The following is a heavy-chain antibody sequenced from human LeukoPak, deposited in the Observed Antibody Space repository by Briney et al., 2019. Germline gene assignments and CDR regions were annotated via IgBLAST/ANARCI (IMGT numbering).Heavy chain of an antibody. CDR2: ISSSADST. V-gene: IGHV3-23*01. D-gene: IGHD4-23*01. CDR1: GFTFSSYA. Sequence: GGSLRLSCEASGFTFSSYAMSWVRQAPGKGLAWVSVISSSADSTYYADSVKGRFTISRDNSKNALYLQMNNLRAEDTAVYYCAKPLEKYTYGGNFDYWGQGILVTASS. J-gene: IGHJ4*02. CDR3: AKPLEKYTYGGNFDY.